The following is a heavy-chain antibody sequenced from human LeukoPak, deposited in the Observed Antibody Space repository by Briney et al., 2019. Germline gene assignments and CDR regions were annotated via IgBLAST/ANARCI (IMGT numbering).Heavy chain of an antibody. J-gene: IGHJ4*02. Sequence: ASVKVSCKASGYTFTSYDFNWVRQATGQRPEWMGWMSPNSGDTGYVQKFQDRVTMTRNTSISTAYMELSSLRSDDTAVYYCARGPPNWGYDYWGPGTLVTVSS. D-gene: IGHD7-27*01. CDR3: ARGPPNWGYDY. V-gene: IGHV1-8*01. CDR1: GYTFTSYD. CDR2: MSPNSGDT.